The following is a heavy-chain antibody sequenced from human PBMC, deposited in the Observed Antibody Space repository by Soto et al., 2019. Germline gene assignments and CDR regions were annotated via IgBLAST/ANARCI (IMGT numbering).Heavy chain of an antibody. D-gene: IGHD2-2*01. J-gene: IGHJ3*02. CDR2: IYYSGST. CDR1: GGSISSYY. V-gene: IGHV4-59*08. CDR3: ARSLRYCSSTSCWAFDI. Sequence: TSETLSLTCTVSGGSISSYYWSWIRQPPGKGLEWIGYIYYSGSTNYNPSLKSRVTISVDTSKNQFSLKLSSVTAADTAVYYCARSLRYCSSTSCWAFDIWGQGTMVTISS.